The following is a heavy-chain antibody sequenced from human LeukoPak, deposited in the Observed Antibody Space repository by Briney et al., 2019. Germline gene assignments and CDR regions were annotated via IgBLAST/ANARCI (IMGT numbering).Heavy chain of an antibody. Sequence: AGGSLRLSCLTSGFTLSTNAMSWGRQAPGKGLELISGSSGSGASTYYADSVKGRFTISRDDSRNTLYLQMNSLRGDDTAVYYCAKDVGKWESLHFFDYWGQGTLVTVSS. D-gene: IGHD1-26*01. J-gene: IGHJ4*02. CDR1: GFTLSTNA. CDR3: AKDVGKWESLHFFDY. CDR2: SSGSGAST. V-gene: IGHV3-23*01.